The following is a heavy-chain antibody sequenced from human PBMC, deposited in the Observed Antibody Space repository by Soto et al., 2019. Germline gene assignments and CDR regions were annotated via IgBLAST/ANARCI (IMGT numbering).Heavy chain of an antibody. V-gene: IGHV4-34*01. CDR3: ARGSGWYRYYYYYGMDV. CDR1: GGSFSGYY. D-gene: IGHD6-19*01. CDR2: INHIGST. Sequence: PSETLSLTYAVYGGSFSGYYWGWIRQPPGKGLGWIGEINHIGSTNYNPSLKSRVTISVDTSKNKFSLKLSSVTAADTAVYYCARGSGWYRYYYYYGMDVWGQGTTVTVSS. J-gene: IGHJ6*02.